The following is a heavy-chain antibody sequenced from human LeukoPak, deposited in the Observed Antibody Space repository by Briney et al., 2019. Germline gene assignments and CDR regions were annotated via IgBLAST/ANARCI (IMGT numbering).Heavy chain of an antibody. Sequence: SETLSLTCTVPGDSISSGGYYWSWIRQHPGKGLEWIGYIYYSGNTYYNPSLKSRVTISVDTSKNQFSLKLSSVTAADTAVYYCARGRAGLFDYWGQGTLVTVSS. CDR2: IYYSGNT. J-gene: IGHJ4*02. CDR1: GDSISSGGYY. CDR3: ARGRAGLFDY. V-gene: IGHV4-31*03.